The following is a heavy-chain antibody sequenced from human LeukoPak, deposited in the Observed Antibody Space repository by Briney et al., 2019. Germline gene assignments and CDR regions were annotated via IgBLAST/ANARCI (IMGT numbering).Heavy chain of an antibody. J-gene: IGHJ3*01. CDR1: GFNVRSNY. CDR3: ARDRYCSGGSCYGDAFDL. Sequence: GGSLRLSCTATGFNVRSNYMSWGRQSPRKGLEWVSIMYSGGSTDYADSVKGRFIISRDHSKNTLYLQMNSLRAEDTAVYYCARDRYCSGGSCYGDAFDLWGQGTMVTVSS. D-gene: IGHD2-15*01. CDR2: MYSGGST. V-gene: IGHV3-53*01.